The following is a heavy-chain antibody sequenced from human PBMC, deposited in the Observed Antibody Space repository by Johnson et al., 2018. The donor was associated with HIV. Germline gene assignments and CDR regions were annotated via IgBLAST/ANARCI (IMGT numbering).Heavy chain of an antibody. CDR3: ARCYYDSGGYADAFDI. Sequence: VQLVESGGGLVQPCRSLRLSCAASGFTFDDYAMHWVRQAPGKGLEWVSGISWNSGSIGYADSVKGRFTISRDNAKNSLYLQMNSLKTEDAAVYYCARCYYDSGGYADAFDIWGQGTMVTVSS. D-gene: IGHD3-22*01. CDR1: GFTFDDYA. V-gene: IGHV3-9*01. J-gene: IGHJ3*02. CDR2: ISWNSGSI.